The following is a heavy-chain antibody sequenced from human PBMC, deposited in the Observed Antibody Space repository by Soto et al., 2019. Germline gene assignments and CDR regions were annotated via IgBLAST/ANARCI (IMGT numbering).Heavy chain of an antibody. D-gene: IGHD2-21*01. CDR2: ISSSGSTI. Sequence: GGSLRLSCAASGFTFSDYYMSWIRQAPGKGLEWVSYISSSGSTIYYADSVKGRFTISRDNAKNSLYLQMNSLRAEDTAVYYCARGAQRHIVLVIAITWGQGTLVTVSS. CDR1: GFTFSDYY. CDR3: ARGAQRHIVLVIAIT. J-gene: IGHJ4*02. V-gene: IGHV3-11*01.